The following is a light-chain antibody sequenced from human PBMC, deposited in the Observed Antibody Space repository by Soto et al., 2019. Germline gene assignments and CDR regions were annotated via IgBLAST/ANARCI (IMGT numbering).Light chain of an antibody. CDR3: QTWGTGIQV. J-gene: IGLJ1*01. CDR2: INSDGSH. V-gene: IGLV4-69*01. Sequence: QLVLTQSPSASASLGASVKLTCTLSSGHSNYAIAWHQQQPEKGPRYLMKINSDGSHSKGDGIPDRFSGSRSGAARYLTSSSLQSEDEADYYCQTWGTGIQVFGTGTKVTVL. CDR1: SGHSNYA.